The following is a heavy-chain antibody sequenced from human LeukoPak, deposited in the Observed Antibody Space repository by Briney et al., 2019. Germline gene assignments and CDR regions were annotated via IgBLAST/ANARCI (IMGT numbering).Heavy chain of an antibody. CDR3: ARDKWDCSGGSCYDFQH. J-gene: IGHJ1*01. CDR1: GGTSSSYA. V-gene: IGHV1-69*05. Sequence: SVKVSCKASGGTSSSYAISWVRQAPGQGLEWMGRIIPIFGTANYAQKFQGRVTITTDESTSTAYMELSSLRSEDTAVYYCARDKWDCSGGSCYDFQHWGQGTLVTVSS. CDR2: IIPIFGTA. D-gene: IGHD2-15*01.